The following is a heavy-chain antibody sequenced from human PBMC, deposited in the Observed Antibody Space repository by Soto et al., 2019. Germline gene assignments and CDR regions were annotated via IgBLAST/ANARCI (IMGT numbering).Heavy chain of an antibody. CDR3: ARGGRSSWYPPPYYYYGMDV. CDR2: INHSGST. Sequence: PSETLSLTCTVSGGSISSTSYYWVWIRQPPGKGLDWIGEINHSGSTNYNPSLKSRVTISVDTSKNQFSLKLSSVTAADTAVYYCARGGRSSWYPPPYYYYGMDVWGQGTTVTVSS. J-gene: IGHJ6*02. V-gene: IGHV4-39*07. CDR1: GGSISSTSYY. D-gene: IGHD6-13*01.